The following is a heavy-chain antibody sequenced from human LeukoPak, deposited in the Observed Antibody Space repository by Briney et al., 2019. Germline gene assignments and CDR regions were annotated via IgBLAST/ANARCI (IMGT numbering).Heavy chain of an antibody. CDR1: GYTFTSFA. D-gene: IGHD1-26*01. CDR3: ARDRGWELRHFDY. J-gene: IGHJ4*02. V-gene: IGHV1-3*01. CDR2: INPGNGNI. Sequence: ASVKVSCKASGYTFTSFAMHWVRQAPGQRLEWMGWINPGNGNIKYSQKFQGRVTITRNTSASTAFMELSSLRSEDTAVYYCARDRGWELRHFDYWGQGTLVTVSS.